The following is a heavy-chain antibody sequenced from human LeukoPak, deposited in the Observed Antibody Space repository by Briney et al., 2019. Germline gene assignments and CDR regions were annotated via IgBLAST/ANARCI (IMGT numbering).Heavy chain of an antibody. Sequence: ASVKVSCKASGGTFSSYAISWVRQAPGQGLEWMGRTIPIFGIANYAQKFQGRVTITADKSTSTAYMELSSLRSEDTAVYYCARDNCGGDCYSTYYYYYGMDVWGQGTTVTVSS. CDR2: TIPIFGIA. V-gene: IGHV1-69*04. CDR3: ARDNCGGDCYSTYYYYYGMDV. J-gene: IGHJ6*02. CDR1: GGTFSSYA. D-gene: IGHD2-21*02.